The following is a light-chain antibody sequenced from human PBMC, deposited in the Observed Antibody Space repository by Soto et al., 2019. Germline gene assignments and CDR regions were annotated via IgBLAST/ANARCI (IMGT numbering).Light chain of an antibody. CDR3: QQYNSYSIT. Sequence: DIQMTQSPSTLSASVGDRVTITCRASQSISSWLAWYQQKPGKAPKLLIYKASSLESGVPSRFSGSGPGTEFTLTISSLQPDDFATYYCQQYNSYSITFGQGTRLVIK. J-gene: IGKJ5*01. V-gene: IGKV1-5*03. CDR2: KAS. CDR1: QSISSW.